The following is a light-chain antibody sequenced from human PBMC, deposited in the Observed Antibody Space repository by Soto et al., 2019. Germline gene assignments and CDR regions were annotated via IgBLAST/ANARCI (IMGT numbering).Light chain of an antibody. CDR2: GAS. CDR1: QSVSSSY. CDR3: QQYGSSPTT. V-gene: IGKV3-20*01. J-gene: IGKJ5*01. Sequence: EIVLTQSPGTLSLSPGERATLSCRASQSVSSSYLAWYQQKPGQAPRLLIYGASSRATSIPDRFSGSGSGTDFTLTISSLEPEDVAVYYCQQYGSSPTTFGQGTRLEMK.